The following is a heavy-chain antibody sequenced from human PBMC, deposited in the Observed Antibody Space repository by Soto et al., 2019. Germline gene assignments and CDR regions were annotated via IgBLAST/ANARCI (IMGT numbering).Heavy chain of an antibody. Sequence: EVQLLESGGGLVQPGGSLRISCAASGFTFSSYAMSWVRQAPGKGLEWVSAISGSGGSTYYGDSVKGRFTISRDNSKNTLYLQMNSLRAEDTAVYYCAKGESSYYYYAMDVWGQGTTVTVSS. V-gene: IGHV3-23*01. CDR2: ISGSGGST. CDR3: AKGESSYYYYAMDV. CDR1: GFTFSSYA. J-gene: IGHJ6*02.